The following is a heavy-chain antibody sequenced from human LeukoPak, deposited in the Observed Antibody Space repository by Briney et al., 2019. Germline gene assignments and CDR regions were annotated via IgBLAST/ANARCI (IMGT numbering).Heavy chain of an antibody. J-gene: IGHJ3*02. CDR3: AREGLGGAFDI. CDR2: IYYSGTT. D-gene: IGHD3-16*01. CDR1: GGSISNYY. V-gene: IGHV4-59*01. Sequence: SETLSLTCTVSGGSISNYYWTWIRQPPGKALEWIGYIYYSGTTNYNPSLKSRVTISVDTSKNQFSLKLSSVTAADTAVYYCAREGLGGAFDIWGQGTMVTVSS.